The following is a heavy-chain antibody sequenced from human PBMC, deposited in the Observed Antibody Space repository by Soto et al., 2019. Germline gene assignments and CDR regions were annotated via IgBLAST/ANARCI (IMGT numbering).Heavy chain of an antibody. V-gene: IGHV3-33*05. CDR2: TSYDGSNN. CDR3: ARWGKTWGLDV. Sequence: QVQLVESGGGVVQPGTSLRLSCVGSGFTFRSYVIHWVRQAPGKGLEWVALTSYDGSNNFYGDSVKGRFTISRDNSRNTVELQMDSLRLEDTALYYCARWGKTWGLDVWGQGTLVSVSS. J-gene: IGHJ4*02. CDR1: GFTFRSYV. D-gene: IGHD2-21*01.